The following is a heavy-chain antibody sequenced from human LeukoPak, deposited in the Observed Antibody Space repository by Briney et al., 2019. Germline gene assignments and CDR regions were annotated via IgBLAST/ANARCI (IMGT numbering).Heavy chain of an antibody. Sequence: ASVKVSCKASGGTFGSYAISWVRQAPGQGLEWMGGIIPIFGTANYAQKFQGRVTITADESTSTAYMELSSLRSEDTAVYYCARDQTSIAAAVQLNGMDVWGQGTTVTVSS. D-gene: IGHD6-13*01. CDR1: GGTFGSYA. CDR3: ARDQTSIAAAVQLNGMDV. CDR2: IIPIFGTA. V-gene: IGHV1-69*13. J-gene: IGHJ6*02.